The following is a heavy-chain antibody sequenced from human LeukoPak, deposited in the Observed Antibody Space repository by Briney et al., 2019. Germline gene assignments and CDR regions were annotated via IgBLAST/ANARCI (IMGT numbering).Heavy chain of an antibody. J-gene: IGHJ2*01. CDR1: GFTFSTNA. Sequence: GGSLRLSCAASGFTFSTNAMSWVRQAPGKGLEWVPAISSFTGNTHYAESVKGRFTISRDNSRNTLYLQMDALRAEDTAVYYCAKDASARPWYFDLWGRGTLVTVSS. CDR2: ISSFTGNT. CDR3: AKDASARPWYFDL. V-gene: IGHV3-23*01.